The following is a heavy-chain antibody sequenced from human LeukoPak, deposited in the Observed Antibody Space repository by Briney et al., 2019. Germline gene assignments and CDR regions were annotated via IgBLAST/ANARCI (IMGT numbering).Heavy chain of an antibody. CDR1: GFTFSSYW. V-gene: IGHV3-74*01. CDR2: INGDGSST. Sequence: GGSLRLSCAASGFTFSSYWMYWVRQPPGKGLVWVSQINGDGSSTSYADSVKGRFTISRDNAKSTLYLQMNSLRAEDTAVYYCARGHGYGNDYWGQGTLVTVSS. J-gene: IGHJ4*02. D-gene: IGHD3-10*01. CDR3: ARGHGYGNDY.